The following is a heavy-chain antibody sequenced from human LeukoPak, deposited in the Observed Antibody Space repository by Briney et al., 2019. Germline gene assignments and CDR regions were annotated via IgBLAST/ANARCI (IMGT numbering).Heavy chain of an antibody. V-gene: IGHV3-30*18. CDR1: GFTFSSYG. CDR3: AKDQGGGYCSSTSCYMDWFDP. J-gene: IGHJ5*02. CDR2: ISYDGSNK. D-gene: IGHD2-2*02. Sequence: GGSLRLSCAASGFTFSSYGMHWVRQAPGKGLEWVAVISYDGSNKYYADSVKGRFTISRDNSKNTLYLQMNSLRAEDTAVYYCAKDQGGGYCSSTSCYMDWFDPWGQGTLVTVPS.